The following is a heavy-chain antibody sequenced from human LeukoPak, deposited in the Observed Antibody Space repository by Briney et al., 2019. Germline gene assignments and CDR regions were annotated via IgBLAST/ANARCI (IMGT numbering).Heavy chain of an antibody. CDR1: GGSFGGYY. CDR3: ARSSVEMATTYYFDY. J-gene: IGHJ4*02. D-gene: IGHD5-24*01. CDR2: IYHSGST. Sequence: SETLSLTCAVYGGSFGGYYWGWIRQPPGKGLEWIESIYHSGSTYYNPSLKSRVTISVDTSKNQFSLKLSSVTAADTAVYYCARSSVEMATTYYFDYWGQGTLVTVSS. V-gene: IGHV4-38-2*01.